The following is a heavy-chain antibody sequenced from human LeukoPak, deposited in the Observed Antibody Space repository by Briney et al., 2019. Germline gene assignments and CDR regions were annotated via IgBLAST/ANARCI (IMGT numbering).Heavy chain of an antibody. D-gene: IGHD3-9*01. Sequence: SETLSLTCTVSGGSISSYYWSWIRQPAGKGLEWIGRIYTSGSTNYNPSLKSRVTMSVDTSKNQFSLKLSSMTAADTAVYYCAGGYYDILTGYSLFDYWGQGTLVTVSS. V-gene: IGHV4-4*07. CDR1: GGSISSYY. CDR3: AGGYYDILTGYSLFDY. J-gene: IGHJ4*02. CDR2: IYTSGST.